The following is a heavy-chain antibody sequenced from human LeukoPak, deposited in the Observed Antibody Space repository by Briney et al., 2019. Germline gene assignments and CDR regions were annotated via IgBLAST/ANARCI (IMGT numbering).Heavy chain of an antibody. V-gene: IGHV4-34*01. CDR3: ARMTTGHDY. CDR2: VNHSGYT. CDR1: GASFTSYY. Sequence: SETLSLTCGVSGASFTSYYWSWIRQTPGKGLEWIGEVNHSGYTNMNPSLKSRVTISVDTSKNQFSLMMTSVTAADTAVYFCARMTTGHDYWGQGTLVTVSS. D-gene: IGHD4-17*01. J-gene: IGHJ4*02.